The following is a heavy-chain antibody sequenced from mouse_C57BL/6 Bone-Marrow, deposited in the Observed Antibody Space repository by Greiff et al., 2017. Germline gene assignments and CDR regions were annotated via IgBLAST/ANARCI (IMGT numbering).Heavy chain of an antibody. D-gene: IGHD1-1*01. Sequence: QVQLKQPGAELVKPGASVKMSCKASGYTFTSYWITWVKQRPGQGLEWIGDIYPGSGSTNYNEKFKSKATLTVDTSASTAYMQLSSLTSEDSAVYYCARERRSYWGQGTTLTVSA. CDR1: GYTFTSYW. CDR3: ARERRSY. J-gene: IGHJ2*01. V-gene: IGHV1-55*01. CDR2: IYPGSGST.